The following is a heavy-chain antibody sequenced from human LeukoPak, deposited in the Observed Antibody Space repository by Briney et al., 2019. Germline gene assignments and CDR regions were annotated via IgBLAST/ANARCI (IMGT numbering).Heavy chain of an antibody. J-gene: IGHJ5*02. CDR1: GGSISSGSYY. V-gene: IGHV4-39*01. CDR3: ARQADDYGDYGWFDP. Sequence: SETLSLTCTVSGGSISSGSYYWGWIRQPPGKGLEWIGSIYYSGSTYYNPSLKSRVTISVDTSKNQFSLKLSSVTAADTAVYYCARQADDYGDYGWFDPWGQGTLVTVSS. D-gene: IGHD4-17*01. CDR2: IYYSGST.